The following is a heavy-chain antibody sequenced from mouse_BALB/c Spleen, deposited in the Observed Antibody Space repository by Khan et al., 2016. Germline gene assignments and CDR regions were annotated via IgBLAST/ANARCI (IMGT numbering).Heavy chain of an antibody. J-gene: IGHJ3*01. D-gene: IGHD2-12*01. CDR1: GFTFSDYY. CDR3: ARDDSWFAY. Sequence: EVELVESGGGLVKPGGSLKLSCAASGFTFSDYYMYWVRQTPEKRPEWVATISDGGSYTYYPDSVKGRFTLSRDNAKKNLYLQKSMQKAEETAMYYCARDDSWFAYWGQGTLVTVSA. CDR2: ISDGGSYT. V-gene: IGHV5-4*02.